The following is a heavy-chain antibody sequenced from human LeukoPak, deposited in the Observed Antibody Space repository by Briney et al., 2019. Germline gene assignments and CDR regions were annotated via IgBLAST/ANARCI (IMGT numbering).Heavy chain of an antibody. Sequence: SETLSLTCTVSAASISSSSYYWGWIRQPPGKGLEWIGTIYYSGNTYYNPSLKSRTTMSVYTTKNQFSLKLSSVTAADTAVYYCARHGYNFWSGYSQFYYYYYMDVWGKGTTVTVSS. CDR3: ARHGYNFWSGYSQFYYYYYMDV. D-gene: IGHD3-3*01. CDR1: AASISSSSYY. CDR2: IYYSGNT. J-gene: IGHJ6*03. V-gene: IGHV4-39*01.